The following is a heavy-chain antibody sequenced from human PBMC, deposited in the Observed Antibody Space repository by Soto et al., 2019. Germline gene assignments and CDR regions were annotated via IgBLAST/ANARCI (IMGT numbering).Heavy chain of an antibody. CDR3: ATLKGWLAPTNYYYYGMDV. J-gene: IGHJ6*02. CDR2: FDPEDGET. CDR1: GYTLTELS. Sequence: ASVKVSCKVSGYTLTELSMHWVRQAPGKGLEWMGGFDPEDGETIYAQKFQGRVTMTEDTSTDTAYMELSSLRSEDTAVYYCATLKGWLAPTNYYYYGMDVWGQGTTVTVSS. V-gene: IGHV1-24*01. D-gene: IGHD6-19*01.